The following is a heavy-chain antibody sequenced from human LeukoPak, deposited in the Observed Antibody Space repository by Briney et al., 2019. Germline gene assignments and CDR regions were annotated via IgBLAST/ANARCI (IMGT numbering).Heavy chain of an antibody. D-gene: IGHD3-22*01. CDR1: GDTFGSYA. CDR3: ASQFLLPFDF. J-gene: IGHJ4*02. V-gene: IGHV1-69*04. CDR2: TIPILGIA. Sequence: SVNPSCKAPGDTFGSYAISWVRQAHGQGLEWMGRTIPILGIAKYAQKFQGRLTITADTSTSTAYMQLTNLRSDDTAVYYCASQFLLPFDFWGRGTLVTVS.